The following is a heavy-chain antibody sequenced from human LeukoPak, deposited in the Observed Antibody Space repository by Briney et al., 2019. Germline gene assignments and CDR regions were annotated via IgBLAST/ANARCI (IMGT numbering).Heavy chain of an antibody. CDR2: ISAYNGNT. J-gene: IGHJ5*02. Sequence: GASVKVSCKASGYTFTSYGISWVRQAPGQGLEWMGWISAYNGNTNYAQKLQGRVTMTTDTSTSTAYMELRSLRSDDTAVHYCARLVGATGEEYWFDPWGQGTLVIVSS. CDR3: ARLVGATGEEYWFDP. V-gene: IGHV1-18*01. D-gene: IGHD1-26*01. CDR1: GYTFTSYG.